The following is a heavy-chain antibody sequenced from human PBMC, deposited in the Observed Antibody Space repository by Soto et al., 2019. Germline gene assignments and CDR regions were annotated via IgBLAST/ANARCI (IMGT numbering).Heavy chain of an antibody. CDR3: AKASEQQLVPPYYYYYMDV. Sequence: GGSLRLSCAASGFTFSSYAMSWVRQAPGKGLEWVSAISGSGGSTYYADSVKGRFTISRDNSKNTLYLQMNSLRAEDTAVYYCAKASEQQLVPPYYYYYMDVWGKGTTVTVSS. D-gene: IGHD6-13*01. J-gene: IGHJ6*03. CDR1: GFTFSSYA. V-gene: IGHV3-23*01. CDR2: ISGSGGST.